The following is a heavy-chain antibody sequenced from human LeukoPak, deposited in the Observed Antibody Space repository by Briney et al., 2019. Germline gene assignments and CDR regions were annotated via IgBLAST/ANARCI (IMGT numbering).Heavy chain of an antibody. J-gene: IGHJ6*02. V-gene: IGHV4-34*01. Sequence: PSETLSLTCAVYGGSFSGYYWSWIRQPPGKGLEWIGEINHSGSTNYNPSLKSRVTISVDTSKNQFSLKLTSVTAADTAVYYCATRSFYGDYKYYYYYYGMDVWGQGTTVTVSS. D-gene: IGHD4-17*01. CDR2: INHSGST. CDR3: ATRSFYGDYKYYYYYYGMDV. CDR1: GGSFSGYY.